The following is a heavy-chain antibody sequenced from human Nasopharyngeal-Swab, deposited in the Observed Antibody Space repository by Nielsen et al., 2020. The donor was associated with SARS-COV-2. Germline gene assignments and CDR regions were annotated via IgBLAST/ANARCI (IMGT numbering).Heavy chain of an antibody. CDR1: GFNVSNNY. CDR3: ASAVTGPLY. CDR2: IYSSGSI. Sequence: GESLNTPFAALGFNVSNNYMTWVRQAPGKGLEGGSIIYSSGSIYHADSVKGRFIISRDTSKNTLSLRMNSLRVEDTAVYYCASAVTGPLYWGQGTLVTVSS. D-gene: IGHD4-11*01. J-gene: IGHJ1*01. V-gene: IGHV3-53*01.